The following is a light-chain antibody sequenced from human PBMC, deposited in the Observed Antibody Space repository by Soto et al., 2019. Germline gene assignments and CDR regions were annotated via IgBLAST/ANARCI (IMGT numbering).Light chain of an antibody. CDR3: CSYAGSTTGV. CDR1: SSDVGSYNL. J-gene: IGLJ3*02. CDR2: EGS. Sequence: QSALTQPASVSGSPGQSITISCTGTSSDVGSYNLVSWYQQHPGKAPKVMIYEGSERPSGVSNRFSGSKSGNTASLIISGLQAEDEADYYCCSYAGSTTGVFGGGTKVTVL. V-gene: IGLV2-23*01.